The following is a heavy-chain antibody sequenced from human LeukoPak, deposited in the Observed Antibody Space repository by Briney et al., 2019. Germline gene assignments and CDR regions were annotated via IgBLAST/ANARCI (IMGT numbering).Heavy chain of an antibody. Sequence: QPGGSLRLSCAASGFTFSSYAMSWVRQAPGKGLEWVSAISGSGGSTYCADSVKGRFTISRDNSKNTLYLQMNSLRAEDTAVYYCAKDTYYDSGLFDYWGQGTLVTVSS. CDR1: GFTFSSYA. D-gene: IGHD3-22*01. V-gene: IGHV3-23*01. CDR2: ISGSGGST. J-gene: IGHJ4*02. CDR3: AKDTYYDSGLFDY.